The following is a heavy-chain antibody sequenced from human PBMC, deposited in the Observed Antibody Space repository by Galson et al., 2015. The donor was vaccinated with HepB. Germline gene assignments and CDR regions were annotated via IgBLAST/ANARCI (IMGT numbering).Heavy chain of an antibody. CDR1: GFTFSSYA. D-gene: IGHD3-10*01. Sequence: SLRLSCAASGFTFSSYAMHWVRQAPGKGLEWVAVISYDGSNKYYADSVKGRFTISRDNSKNTLYLQMNSLRAEDTAVYYCAVIVEPPNVMVRGVLGAYYYGMDVWGQGTTVTVSS. V-gene: IGHV3-30*04. CDR2: ISYDGSNK. CDR3: AVIVEPPNVMVRGVLGAYYYGMDV. J-gene: IGHJ6*02.